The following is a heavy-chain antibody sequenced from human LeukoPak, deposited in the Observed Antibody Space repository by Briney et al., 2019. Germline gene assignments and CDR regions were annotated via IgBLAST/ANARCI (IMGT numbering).Heavy chain of an antibody. CDR3: ARVGTYGSGSYLSWLDY. CDR1: GGSISSYY. D-gene: IGHD3-10*01. J-gene: IGHJ4*02. CDR2: IYYSGST. V-gene: IGHV4-59*01. Sequence: SETLPLTCTVSGGSISSYYWSWIRQPPGKGLEWIGYIYYSGSTNYNPSLKSRVTISVDTSKNQFSLKLCSVTAADTAVYYCARVGTYGSGSYLSWLDYWGQGTLVSVSS.